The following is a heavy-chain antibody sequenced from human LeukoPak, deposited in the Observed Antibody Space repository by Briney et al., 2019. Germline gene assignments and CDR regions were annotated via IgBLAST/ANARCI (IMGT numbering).Heavy chain of an antibody. CDR3: ARVGAAGFDY. CDR2: ISSTSSTI. V-gene: IGHV3-48*01. J-gene: IGHJ4*02. Sequence: GGSLRLSCAASGFTFSSYSMNWVRQSPGKGLEWVSYISSTSSTIYYADSVKGRFTISRDNAKNSLSLQMNSLRTDDTAVYYCARVGAAGFDYWGQGTLVTVSS. CDR1: GFTFSSYS. D-gene: IGHD1-26*01.